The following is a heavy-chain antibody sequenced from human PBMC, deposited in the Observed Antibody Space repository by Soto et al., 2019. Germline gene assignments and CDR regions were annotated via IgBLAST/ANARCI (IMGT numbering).Heavy chain of an antibody. J-gene: IGHJ4*02. CDR1: GYKFTTHL. CDR2: IYPSDSDT. D-gene: IGHD6-6*01. Sequence: GESLNLSGAVSGYKFTTHLIGWVRQMPDKGLEWMGMIYPSDSDTRYSPSFEGQVTISADKSINTAYLQWNSLKASDSAIYFCVRRKAVRAPDYWAQGTLVTVSS. V-gene: IGHV5-51*01. CDR3: VRRKAVRAPDY.